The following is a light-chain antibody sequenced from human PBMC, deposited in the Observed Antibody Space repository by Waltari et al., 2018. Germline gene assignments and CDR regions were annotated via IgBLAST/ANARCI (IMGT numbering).Light chain of an antibody. CDR1: QSVRSSY. CDR3: QQYGTSTGT. V-gene: IGKV3-20*01. Sequence: EIVLTQSPGPLSVSPGERATLSCRASQSVRSSYLDWYQQKPGQAPRLLIYGASSRAIGTPDRFSGSGSGTDFTLSISRLEPEDSAVYYCQQYGTSTGTFGQGTKVGIK. J-gene: IGKJ1*01. CDR2: GAS.